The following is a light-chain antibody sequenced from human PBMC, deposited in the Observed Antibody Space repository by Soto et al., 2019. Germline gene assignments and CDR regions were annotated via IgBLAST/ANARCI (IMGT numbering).Light chain of an antibody. CDR2: GNS. Sequence: QSALTQPPSVSGAPGQRVTISCTESSSNIGAGYDVHWYQQLPGTAPKLLIYGNSNRPSGVPDRFSGSKSGTSASLAITGLQAEDEADYYCQSYDSSLSGWVLGGGTKLTVL. CDR3: QSYDSSLSGWV. V-gene: IGLV1-40*01. CDR1: SSNIGAGYD. J-gene: IGLJ3*02.